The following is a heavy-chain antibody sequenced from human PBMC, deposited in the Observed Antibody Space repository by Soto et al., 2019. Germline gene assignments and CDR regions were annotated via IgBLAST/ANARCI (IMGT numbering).Heavy chain of an antibody. CDR1: GFTFSSYA. CDR2: ISGSGGST. CDR3: AKEDYGGNSIPNDAFDI. J-gene: IGHJ3*02. V-gene: IGHV3-23*01. D-gene: IGHD4-17*01. Sequence: EVQLLESGGGLVQPGGSLRLSCAASGFTFSSYAMSWVRQAPGKGLEWVSAISGSGGSTYYADSVKGRFTISRDNSKNTLYLQMNSLRAEDTAVYYCAKEDYGGNSIPNDAFDIWGQGTMDTVSS.